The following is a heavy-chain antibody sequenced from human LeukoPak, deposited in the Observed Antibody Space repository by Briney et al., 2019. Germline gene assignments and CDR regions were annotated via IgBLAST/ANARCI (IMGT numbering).Heavy chain of an antibody. CDR2: ISSSGNTV. CDR3: ARTDPFYYDNIAYTGFDY. J-gene: IGHJ4*02. Sequence: GGSLRLSCAASGFTFNNYEMNWVRQAPGKGLEWFSYISSSGNTVYYVDSVKGRFTISRGNANNSLYLQMDSLRAEDTAIYYCARTDPFYYDNIAYTGFDYWGQGTVVTVSS. V-gene: IGHV3-48*03. CDR1: GFTFNNYE. D-gene: IGHD3-22*01.